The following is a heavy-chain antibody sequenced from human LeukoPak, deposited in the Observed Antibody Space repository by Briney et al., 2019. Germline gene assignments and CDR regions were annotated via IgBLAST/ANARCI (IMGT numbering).Heavy chain of an antibody. D-gene: IGHD2-2*01. CDR2: ISSSSSTI. J-gene: IGHJ6*03. V-gene: IGHV3-48*01. CDR1: GFTFSSYS. Sequence: GGSLRLSCAASGFTFSSYSMNWVRQAPGKGLEWISYISSSSSTIDYADSVMGRFTISRDNAKNSLYLQMNSLRAEDTAVYYCARDPRSSTSYQYYYMDVWGKGTTVTVSS. CDR3: ARDPRSSTSYQYYYMDV.